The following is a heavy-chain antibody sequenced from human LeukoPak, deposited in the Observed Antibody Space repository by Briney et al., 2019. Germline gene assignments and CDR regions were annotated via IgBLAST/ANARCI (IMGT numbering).Heavy chain of an antibody. CDR3: VRDVGYGDI. CDR2: IRQDGGER. Sequence: GGSLRLSCAASEFIFSNYWMAWVRQAPGKGLERVASIRQDGGERNYVDSVKGRFTISRDNAKKLLSLQMDGLRAEDMAVYYCVRDVGYGDIWGQGTMVTVS. J-gene: IGHJ3*02. D-gene: IGHD6-13*01. CDR1: EFIFSNYW. V-gene: IGHV3-7*03.